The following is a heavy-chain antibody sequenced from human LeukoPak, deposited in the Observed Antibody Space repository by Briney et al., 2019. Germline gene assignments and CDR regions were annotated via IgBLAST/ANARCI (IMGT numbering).Heavy chain of an antibody. V-gene: IGHV4-59*01. J-gene: IGHJ4*02. CDR1: VGSICNYY. CDR2: IYYSGST. CDR3: ARSSSILTIPTFDY. Sequence: PSETLSLTCSVSVGSICNYYWSWIRQPPGKGLEWSGYIYYSGSTKYNSYLKSRVTISVQTSNNQFSLKLSSVTAADTAVYYCARSSSILTIPTFDYWGRGTLVTVSS. D-gene: IGHD5-24*01.